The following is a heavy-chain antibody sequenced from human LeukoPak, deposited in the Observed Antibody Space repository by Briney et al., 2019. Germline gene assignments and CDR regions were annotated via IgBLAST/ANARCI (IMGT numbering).Heavy chain of an antibody. CDR1: GGSISSGADY. J-gene: IGHJ4*02. D-gene: IGHD6-19*01. Sequence: SETLSLTCTVSGGSISSGADYWSWIRQPPGRGLEWIGYIYRGGNTYYNPSLESRVTMSADRSKNQFSLNLSSVTAADTAVYYCARGFISGYFDYWGQGTLVTVSS. V-gene: IGHV4-30-2*01. CDR2: IYRGGNT. CDR3: ARGFISGYFDY.